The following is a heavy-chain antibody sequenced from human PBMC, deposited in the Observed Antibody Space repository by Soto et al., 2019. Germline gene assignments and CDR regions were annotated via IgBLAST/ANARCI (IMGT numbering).Heavy chain of an antibody. CDR3: GTLWGQV. CDR1: GGSISSSSYY. CDR2: IDYSVST. Sequence: QLQLQESGPGLVKPSATLSLTCTVSGGSISSSSYYWVWIRQPPGKGLEWIGIIDYSVSTLYYPSLKARVHIAVDQSKNHYSLKLSSGTDADTAVYYCGTLWGQVWGQETQGNVSS. D-gene: IGHD3-10*01. J-gene: IGHJ4*02. V-gene: IGHV4-39*01.